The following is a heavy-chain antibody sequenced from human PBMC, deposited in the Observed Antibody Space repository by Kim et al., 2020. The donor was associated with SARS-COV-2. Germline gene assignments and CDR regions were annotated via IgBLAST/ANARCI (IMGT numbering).Heavy chain of an antibody. D-gene: IGHD5-12*01. CDR2: INPNSGGT. J-gene: IGHJ4*02. V-gene: IGHV1-2*02. Sequence: ASVKVSCKASGYTFAGYYIHWVRQAPGQGLEWMGWINPNSGGTNYAQKFQGRVAMTRDTSINTAYMELSRLRSDDTAVYYCAKDRERWLQRRPLPDYWGQGTLVTVYS. CDR3: AKDRERWLQRRPLPDY. CDR1: GYTFAGYY.